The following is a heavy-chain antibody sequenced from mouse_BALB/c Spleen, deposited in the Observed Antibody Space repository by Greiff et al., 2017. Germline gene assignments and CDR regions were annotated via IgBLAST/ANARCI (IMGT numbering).Heavy chain of an antibody. CDR1: GYSITSDYA. Sequence: EVKLQESGPGLVKPSQSLSLTCTVTGYSITSDYAWNWIRQFPGNKLEWMGYISYSGSTSYNPSLKSRISITRDTSKNQFFLQLNSVTTEDTATYYCARLGRYAMDYWGQGTSVTVSS. V-gene: IGHV3-2*02. J-gene: IGHJ4*01. CDR3: ARLGRYAMDY. CDR2: ISYSGST. D-gene: IGHD4-1*01.